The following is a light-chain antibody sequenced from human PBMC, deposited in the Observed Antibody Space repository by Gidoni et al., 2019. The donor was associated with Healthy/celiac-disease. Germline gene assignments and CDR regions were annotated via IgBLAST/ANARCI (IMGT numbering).Light chain of an antibody. CDR1: QSISSY. CDR3: QQSDSTPYT. CDR2: AAS. V-gene: IGKV1-39*01. J-gene: IGKJ2*01. Sequence: DIQMTQSPSSLSASVGDRVNITCRASQSISSYLNWYQQKPGKAPKLLIYAASSLQSGVPSRFSGSGSGTDFTFTISSLQPEDFATYYCQQSDSTPYTFGQGTKLEIK.